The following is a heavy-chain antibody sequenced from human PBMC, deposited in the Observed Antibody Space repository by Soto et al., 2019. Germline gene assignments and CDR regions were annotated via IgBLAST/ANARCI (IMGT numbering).Heavy chain of an antibody. CDR2: ISGSGATT. J-gene: IGHJ6*02. Sequence: EEQLLESGGGLVQPGGSLRLSCAASGFTFSSYAMSWVRQAPGKGLEWLSAISGSGATTYHADSVKGRFTISRENSKNTLYLQMNSLRAEDTAVYYCAKPPYSSSTFYYYGMDVWGRGTTVTVSS. CDR3: AKPPYSSSTFYYYGMDV. V-gene: IGHV3-23*01. CDR1: GFTFSSYA. D-gene: IGHD6-6*01.